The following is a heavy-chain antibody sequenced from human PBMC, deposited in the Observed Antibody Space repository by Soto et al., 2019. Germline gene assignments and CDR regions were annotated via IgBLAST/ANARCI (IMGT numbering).Heavy chain of an antibody. J-gene: IGHJ4*02. V-gene: IGHV4-59*01. Sequence: QVQLQESGPGLVKPSETLSLTCTVSGGSISSYYWSWIRQPPGKGLEWIGYIYYSGSTNSNPSLRSRVTIAVATSKNQFSLKLSSVTAADTAVYYCAGRYGSFFDYWGQGTLVTVSS. CDR1: GGSISSYY. CDR3: AGRYGSFFDY. D-gene: IGHD1-26*01. CDR2: IYYSGST.